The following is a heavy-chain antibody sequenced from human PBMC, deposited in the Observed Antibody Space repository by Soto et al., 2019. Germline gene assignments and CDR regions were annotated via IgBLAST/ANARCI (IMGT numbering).Heavy chain of an antibody. J-gene: IGHJ6*02. V-gene: IGHV3-30*18. CDR2: ISYDGSNK. CDR3: AKEGGLGGMDV. D-gene: IGHD3-16*01. Sequence: GGSLRLSCAASGFTFSSYGMHWVRQAPGKGLEWVAVISYDGSNKYYADSVKGRFTISRDNSKNTLYLQMNSLRAVDTAVYYCAKEGGLGGMDVWGQGTTVTVSS. CDR1: GFTFSSYG.